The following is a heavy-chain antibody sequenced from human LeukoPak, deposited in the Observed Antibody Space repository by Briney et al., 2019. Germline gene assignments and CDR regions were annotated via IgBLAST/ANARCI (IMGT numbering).Heavy chain of an antibody. CDR1: GGSISSSSYY. V-gene: IGHV4-61*01. CDR2: IYYSGST. CDR3: ARDDGAWYYDV. Sequence: SETLSLTCTVSGGSISSSSYYWGWIRQPPGKGLEWIGYIYYSGSTNYNPSLKSRVTISVDTSKNQFSLKLSSVTAADTAVYYCARDDGAWYYDVWGQGTLVTVSS. D-gene: IGHD3-22*01. J-gene: IGHJ4*02.